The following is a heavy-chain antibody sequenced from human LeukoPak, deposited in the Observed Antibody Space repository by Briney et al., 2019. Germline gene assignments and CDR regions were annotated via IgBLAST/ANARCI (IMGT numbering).Heavy chain of an antibody. CDR3: AKGSSGWSTDAFDI. Sequence: GRSLRLSCAASGFTFDDYAMHWVRQAPGKGLEWVSGINWNTNSIKYADSVKGRFTTSRDNAKNSLYLQMNSLRAEDTALYYCAKGSSGWSTDAFDIWGQGTMVTVSS. CDR1: GFTFDDYA. CDR2: INWNTNSI. D-gene: IGHD6-13*01. J-gene: IGHJ3*02. V-gene: IGHV3-9*01.